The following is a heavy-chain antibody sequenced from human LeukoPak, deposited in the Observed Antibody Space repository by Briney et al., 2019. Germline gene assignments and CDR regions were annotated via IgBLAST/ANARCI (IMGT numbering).Heavy chain of an antibody. CDR1: ASSISSGYS. CDR2: IFHSGST. J-gene: IGHJ4*02. Sequence: SETLSLICTVSASSISSGYSWGWIRQPPGKGLEWIGNIFHSGSTYYNPSLKSRVTISVDTSNNQFSLRLSSVTAADTAVYYCARRASQKNFDYWGQGTLVTVSS. CDR3: ARRASQKNFDY. V-gene: IGHV4-38-2*02.